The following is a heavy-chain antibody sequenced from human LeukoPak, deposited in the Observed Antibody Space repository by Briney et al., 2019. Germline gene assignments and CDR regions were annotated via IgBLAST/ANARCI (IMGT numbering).Heavy chain of an antibody. CDR3: AKPHRPGVVIGPMDV. CDR2: ISGSGGST. V-gene: IGHV3-23*01. J-gene: IGHJ6*02. D-gene: IGHD3-3*01. Sequence: PGGSLRLSCAASGFTFSSYAMSWVRQAPGKGLEWVSAISGSGGSTYYADSVKGRFTISRDNSKNTLYLQMNSLRAEDTAVYYCAKPHRPGVVIGPMDVWGQGTTVTVFS. CDR1: GFTFSSYA.